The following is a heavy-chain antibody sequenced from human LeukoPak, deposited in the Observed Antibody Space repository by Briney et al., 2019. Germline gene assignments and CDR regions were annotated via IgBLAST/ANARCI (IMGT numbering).Heavy chain of an antibody. CDR2: IYYSGST. J-gene: IGHJ2*01. CDR3: ARAYSPVYYDILTGYLDWYFDL. CDR1: GGSISSSSYY. Sequence: SETLSLTCTVSGGSISSSSYYWGWIRQPPGKGLEWIGSIYYSGSTYYNPSLKSRVTISVDTSKNQFSLKLSSVTAADTAVYYCARAYSPVYYDILTGYLDWYFDLWGRGTLVTVSS. D-gene: IGHD3-9*01. V-gene: IGHV4-39*01.